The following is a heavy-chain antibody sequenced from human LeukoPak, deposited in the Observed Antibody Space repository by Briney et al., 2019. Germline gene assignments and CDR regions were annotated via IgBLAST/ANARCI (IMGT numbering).Heavy chain of an antibody. D-gene: IGHD1-7*01. J-gene: IGHJ3*02. CDR2: IYYSGST. CDR1: GGSISSYY. CDR3: ARDRLELDAFDI. Sequence: PSETLSLTCTVSGGSISSYYWSWIRQPPGKGLEWIGYIYYSGSTNYNPSLKSRVTISADTSKNQFSLKLSSVTAADTAVYYCARDRLELDAFDIWGQGTMVTVSS. V-gene: IGHV4-59*01.